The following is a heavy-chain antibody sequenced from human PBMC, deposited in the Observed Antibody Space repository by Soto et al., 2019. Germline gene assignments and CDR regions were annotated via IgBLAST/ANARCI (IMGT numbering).Heavy chain of an antibody. D-gene: IGHD3-22*01. V-gene: IGHV3-53*01. CDR2: IYSGGST. Sequence: GGSLRLSCAASGFTVSSNYMSWGLQAPGKGLEWVSVIYSGGSTYYADSVKGRFTISRDNSKNTLYLQMNSLRAEDTAVYYCARGWRYYYDSSGYDGPGSGDYDYWGQGTLVTVSS. CDR3: ARGWRYYYDSSGYDGPGSGDYDY. J-gene: IGHJ4*02. CDR1: GFTVSSNY.